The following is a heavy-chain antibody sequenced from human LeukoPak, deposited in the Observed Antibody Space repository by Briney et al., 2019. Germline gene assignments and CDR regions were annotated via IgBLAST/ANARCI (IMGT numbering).Heavy chain of an antibody. J-gene: IGHJ4*02. CDR2: IWYDGSNK. CDR3: ARYRVVVITNKNYYFDY. D-gene: IGHD3-22*01. V-gene: IGHV3-33*01. CDR1: GFTFSSYG. Sequence: GGSLRLSCAASGFTFSSYGMHWVRQAPGKGLEWVAVIWYDGSNKYYADSVKGRFTISRDNSKNTLHLQMNSLRAEDTAVYYCARYRVVVITNKNYYFDYWGQGTLVTVSS.